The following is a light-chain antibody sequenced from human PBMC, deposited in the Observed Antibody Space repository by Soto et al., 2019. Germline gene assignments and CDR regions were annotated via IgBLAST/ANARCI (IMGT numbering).Light chain of an antibody. CDR1: SSDVGDYNY. J-gene: IGLJ2*01. Sequence: QSVLTQPASVSGSPGQSITISCTGTSSDVGDYNYVSWYQQHPGKAPKLIIFDVSHRPSGVSNRFSGSKSASTASLSVSGLQAEDEADYYCSSYTSSSSLVVFGGGTKLTVL. CDR3: SSYTSSSSLVV. V-gene: IGLV2-14*01. CDR2: DVS.